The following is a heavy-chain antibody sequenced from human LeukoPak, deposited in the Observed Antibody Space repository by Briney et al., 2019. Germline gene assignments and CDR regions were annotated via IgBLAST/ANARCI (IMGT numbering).Heavy chain of an antibody. Sequence: HPGGSLRLSCAASGFTFSSYAMSWVRQAPGKGLEWVSAISGSGGSTYYADSVKGRFTISRDNSKNTLYLQMNSLRAEDTAVYYCAKDEGFSRQLVPVDYFDYWGQGTLVTVSS. V-gene: IGHV3-23*01. J-gene: IGHJ4*02. CDR1: GFTFSSYA. CDR3: AKDEGFSRQLVPVDYFDY. D-gene: IGHD6-13*01. CDR2: ISGSGGST.